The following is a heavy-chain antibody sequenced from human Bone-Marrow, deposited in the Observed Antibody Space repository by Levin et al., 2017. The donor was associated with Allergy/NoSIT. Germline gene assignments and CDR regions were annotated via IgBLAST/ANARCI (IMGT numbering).Heavy chain of an antibody. CDR1: GYTFTSYA. J-gene: IGHJ6*02. CDR2: INTNTGNP. V-gene: IGHV7-4-1*01. Sequence: PMASVKVSCKASGYTFTSYAMNWVRQAPGQGLEWMGWINTNTGNPTYAQGFTGRLVFSLDTSVSTAYLQICSLKAEDTAVYYCARAGSSGWYTRYYYYGMDVWGQGTTVTVSS. D-gene: IGHD6-19*01. CDR3: ARAGSSGWYTRYYYYGMDV.